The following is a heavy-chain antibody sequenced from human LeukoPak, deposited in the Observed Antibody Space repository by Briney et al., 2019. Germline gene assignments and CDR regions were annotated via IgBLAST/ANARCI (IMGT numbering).Heavy chain of an antibody. CDR2: ISYDGSNK. CDR1: GFTFSSYA. Sequence: GGSLRLSCAASGFTFSSYAMHWVRQAPGKGLEWVAVISYDGSNKYYADSVKGRLTISRDNSKNTLYLQMNSLRAEDTAVYYCATKSVYFDYWGQGTLVTVSS. CDR3: ATKSVYFDY. V-gene: IGHV3-30-3*01. J-gene: IGHJ4*02.